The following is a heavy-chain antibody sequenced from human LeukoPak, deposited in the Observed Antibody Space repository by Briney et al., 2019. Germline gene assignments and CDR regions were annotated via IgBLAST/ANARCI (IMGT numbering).Heavy chain of an antibody. CDR1: GGTFSSYA. D-gene: IGHD6-19*01. CDR3: ARTVAGIGYFDY. Sequence: SVKVSCKASGGTFSSYAISWVRQAPGQGLEWMGGIIPIFGTANYAQKFQGRVTITADKSTSTAYMELSSLRSEDTTVYYCARTVAGIGYFDYWGQGTLVTVSS. CDR2: IIPIFGTA. J-gene: IGHJ4*02. V-gene: IGHV1-69*06.